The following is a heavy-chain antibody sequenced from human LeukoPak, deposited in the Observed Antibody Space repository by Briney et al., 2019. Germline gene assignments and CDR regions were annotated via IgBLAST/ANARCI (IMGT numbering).Heavy chain of an antibody. Sequence: GGSLRLSCAASGFTFSSYSMNWVRQAPGKGLEWVSSISSSSSYICYADSVKGRFTISRDNAKNSLYLQMNSLRAEDTAVYYCARHRYCSGGSCSGDYYFDYWGQGTLVTVSS. CDR1: GFTFSSYS. J-gene: IGHJ4*02. V-gene: IGHV3-21*01. CDR3: ARHRYCSGGSCSGDYYFDY. D-gene: IGHD2-15*01. CDR2: ISSSSSYI.